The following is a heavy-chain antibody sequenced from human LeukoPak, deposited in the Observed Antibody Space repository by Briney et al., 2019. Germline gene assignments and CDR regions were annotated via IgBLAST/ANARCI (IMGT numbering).Heavy chain of an antibody. CDR3: GRVVFIFGRMNHFDY. J-gene: IGHJ4*02. CDR1: GFTFSSYW. CDR2: IKQDGSEK. Sequence: GALRLSCAASGFTFSSYWMSWVRQAPGKGLEWVANIKQDGSEKYYVDSVKGRFTISRDNAKNSLYLQMNSLRAEDTAVYYWGRVVFIFGRMNHFDYGGRGTLVTVSS. D-gene: IGHD3-3*01. V-gene: IGHV3-7*01.